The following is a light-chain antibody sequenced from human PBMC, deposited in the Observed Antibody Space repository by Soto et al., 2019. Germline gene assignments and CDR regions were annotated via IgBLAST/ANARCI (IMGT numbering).Light chain of an antibody. CDR3: SSVAGISIV. J-gene: IGLJ1*01. CDR2: EVT. Sequence: QSALTQPPSASGSPGQSVTISCTGTSNDVGGYNYVSWYQQHPGKVPKLIISEVTKRPSGVPDRFSGSKSGNTASLTVSGLQAEDEADYFCSSVAGISIVSGTGTKVPVL. CDR1: SNDVGGYNY. V-gene: IGLV2-8*01.